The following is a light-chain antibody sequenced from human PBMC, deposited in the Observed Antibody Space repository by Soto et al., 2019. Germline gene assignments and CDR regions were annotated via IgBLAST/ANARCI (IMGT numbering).Light chain of an antibody. CDR2: GAS. Sequence: EIVMTQSPATLSVSPGERATLSCRASQSVSSNLAWYQQKPGQAPRLLIYGASTRATGIPARFSGSGSGTEFTLTISSLQSEDSALYYCQQYYNWPRTFGQGTKVDIK. CDR1: QSVSSN. J-gene: IGKJ1*01. CDR3: QQYYNWPRT. V-gene: IGKV3-15*01.